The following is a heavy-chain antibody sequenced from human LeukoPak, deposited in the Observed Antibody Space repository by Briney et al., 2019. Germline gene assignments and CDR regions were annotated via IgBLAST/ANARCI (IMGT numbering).Heavy chain of an antibody. CDR2: IYYSGST. D-gene: IGHD5-18*01. J-gene: IGHJ6*03. V-gene: IGHV4-59*01. CDR3: ARSGYSYGYYYYYMDV. Sequence: SETLSLTCTVSGGSISSYYWSWIRQPPGKGLEWIGYIYYSGSTNYNPSLKSRVTISVDTSKNQFSLKLSSVTAADAAVYYCARSGYSYGYYYYYMDVWGKGTTVTVSS. CDR1: GGSISSYY.